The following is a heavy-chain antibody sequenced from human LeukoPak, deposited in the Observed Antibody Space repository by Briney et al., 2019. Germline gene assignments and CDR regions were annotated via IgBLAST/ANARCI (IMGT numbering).Heavy chain of an antibody. V-gene: IGHV3-7*01. CDR3: AELGITMIGGV. Sequence: GGSLRLSCAASGFTFSSYGMSWVRQAPGKGLEWVANFKQDVSEKYYVDSVKGRFTISRDNAKNSLYLQMNSLRAEDTAVYYCAELGITMIGGVWGKGTTVTISS. D-gene: IGHD3-10*02. J-gene: IGHJ6*04. CDR2: FKQDVSEK. CDR1: GFTFSSYG.